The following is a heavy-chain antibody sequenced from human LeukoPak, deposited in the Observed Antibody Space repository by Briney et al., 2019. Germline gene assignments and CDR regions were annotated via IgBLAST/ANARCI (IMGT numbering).Heavy chain of an antibody. J-gene: IGHJ4*02. CDR1: AFTFNNYW. Sequence: GGSLRLSCAASAFTFNNYWMSWVRQAPGKGLKWVANIKQDGSEKYYVDSVKGRFTISRDNAKNSLYLQMNSLRAEDTAVYYCARSYCGGDCHSPAYWGQGTLVTVSS. D-gene: IGHD2-21*02. V-gene: IGHV3-7*04. CDR2: IKQDGSEK. CDR3: ARSYCGGDCHSPAY.